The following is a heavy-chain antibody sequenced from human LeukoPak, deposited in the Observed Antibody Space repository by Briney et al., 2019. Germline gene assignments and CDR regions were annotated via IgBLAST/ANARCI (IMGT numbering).Heavy chain of an antibody. CDR1: GGSFSGAY. CDR2: INHSGSA. Sequence: SETLSLTCAVYGGSFSGAYWSWIRQAPGKWLEWIGEINHSGSANYNPSLKSRVTISVDTSKNQFSLKLTSVTAADTAVYYCARGPTAVRGVIRFYYYLDVWGKGTTVTVSS. J-gene: IGHJ6*03. V-gene: IGHV4-34*01. CDR3: ARGPTAVRGVIRFYYYLDV. D-gene: IGHD3-10*01.